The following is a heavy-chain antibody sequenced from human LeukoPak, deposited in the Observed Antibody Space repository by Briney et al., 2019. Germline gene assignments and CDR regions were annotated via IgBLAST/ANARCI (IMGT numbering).Heavy chain of an antibody. CDR3: ARVRYDYVWGSPHYFDY. V-gene: IGHV3-11*01. D-gene: IGHD3-16*01. CDR1: GFTFSDYY. Sequence: GGSLRLSCAASGFTFSDYYMSWIRQAPGKGLEWVSYISSSGSTIYYADSVKGRFTISRDNAKNSLYLQMSSLRAEDTAVHYCARVRYDYVWGSPHYFDYWGQGTLVTVSS. CDR2: ISSSGSTI. J-gene: IGHJ4*02.